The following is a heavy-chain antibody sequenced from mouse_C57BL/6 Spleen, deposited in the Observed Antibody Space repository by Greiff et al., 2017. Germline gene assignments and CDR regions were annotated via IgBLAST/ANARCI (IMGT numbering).Heavy chain of an antibody. CDR3: AKGNYGNYGDAMDY. Sequence: VQLQQPGAELVMPGASVKLSCKASGYTFTSYWMHWVKQRPGQGLEWIGEIDPSDSYTNYNQKFKGKSTLTVDKSSSTAYMQLSSLTSEDSAVYYCAKGNYGNYGDAMDYWGQGTSVTVSS. J-gene: IGHJ4*01. D-gene: IGHD2-1*01. V-gene: IGHV1-69*01. CDR1: GYTFTSYW. CDR2: IDPSDSYT.